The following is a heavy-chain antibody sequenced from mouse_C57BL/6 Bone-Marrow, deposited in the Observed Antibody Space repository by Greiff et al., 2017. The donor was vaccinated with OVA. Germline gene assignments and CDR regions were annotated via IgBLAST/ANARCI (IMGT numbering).Heavy chain of an antibody. CDR1: GFSLTSYG. CDR2: IWGGGST. V-gene: IGHV2-9*01. J-gene: IGHJ4*01. CDR3: AKHYDGSSYNAMDY. Sequence: VKVVESGPGLVAPSQSLSIPCTVSGFSLTSYGVYWVRQPPGKGLEWLVVIWGGGSTNYNSALMSRLSISKDNSKSQVFLKMNSLQTEDTAMYYCAKHYDGSSYNAMDYWGQGTSVTVSS. D-gene: IGHD1-1*01.